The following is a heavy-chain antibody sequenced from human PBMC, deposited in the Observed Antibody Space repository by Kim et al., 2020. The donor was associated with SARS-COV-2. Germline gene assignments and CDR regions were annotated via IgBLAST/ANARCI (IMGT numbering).Heavy chain of an antibody. V-gene: IGHV1-69*13. D-gene: IGHD4-17*01. CDR1: GGTFSSYA. J-gene: IGHJ4*02. CDR3: ARGTPTVVTPYYFDY. Sequence: SVKVSCKASGGTFSSYAISWVRQAPGQGLEWMGGIIPIFGTANYAQKFQGRVTITADESTSTAYMELSSLRSEDTAVYYCARGTPTVVTPYYFDYWGQGTLVTLSS. CDR2: IIPIFGTA.